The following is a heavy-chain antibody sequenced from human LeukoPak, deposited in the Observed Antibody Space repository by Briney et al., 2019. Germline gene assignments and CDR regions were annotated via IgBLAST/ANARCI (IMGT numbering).Heavy chain of an antibody. J-gene: IGHJ3*02. CDR2: IYTSGST. CDR3: ARDISSGWYAPMDDAFDI. D-gene: IGHD6-19*01. Sequence: SETLSLTCPVSGASISSYYWSWIRQPAGKGLEWIGRIYTSGSTNYNPSLKSRVTMSVDTSKNQFSLKLSSVTAADTAVYYCARDISSGWYAPMDDAFDIWGQGTMVTVSS. V-gene: IGHV4-4*07. CDR1: GASISSYY.